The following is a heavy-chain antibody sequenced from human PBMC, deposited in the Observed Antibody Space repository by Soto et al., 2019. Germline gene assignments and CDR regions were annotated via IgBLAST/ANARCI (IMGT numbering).Heavy chain of an antibody. CDR2: IYYSGST. V-gene: IGHV4-59*08. J-gene: IGHJ6*03. CDR1: GGSISSYY. D-gene: IGHD3-10*01. CDR3: ARHALWFGEFNGGLYYMDV. Sequence: SETLSLTCTVSGGSISSYYWSWIRQPPGKGLEWIGYIYYSGSTNYNPSLKSRVTISVDTSKNQFSLKLSSVTAADTAVYYCARHALWFGEFNGGLYYMDVWGKGTTVTVSS.